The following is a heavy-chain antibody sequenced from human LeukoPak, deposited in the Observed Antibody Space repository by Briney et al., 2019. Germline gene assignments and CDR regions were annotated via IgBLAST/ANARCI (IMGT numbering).Heavy chain of an antibody. CDR1: GGSISSHY. CDR3: ASGRRAAGPGRTYYMDV. J-gene: IGHJ6*03. Sequence: PSETLSLTCTVSGGSISSHYWSWIRQPPGKGLEWIGYIYYSGSTNYNPSLKSRVTISVDTSKNQFSLKLSSVTAADTAVNYCASGRRAAGPGRTYYMDVWGKGTTVTVSS. V-gene: IGHV4-59*11. D-gene: IGHD6-13*01. CDR2: IYYSGST.